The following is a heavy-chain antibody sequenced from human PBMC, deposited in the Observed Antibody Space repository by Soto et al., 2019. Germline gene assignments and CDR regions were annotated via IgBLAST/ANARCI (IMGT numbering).Heavy chain of an antibody. Sequence: ASVTVSCKASGSTFTSYSISWVRHAPVQGLEWMGWISAYNGNTNYAQKLQGRVTMTTDTSTSTAYMELRSLRSDDTAVYYCARFIVGATYFDYWGQGTLVTVSS. J-gene: IGHJ4*02. CDR2: ISAYNGNT. V-gene: IGHV1-18*04. CDR3: ARFIVGATYFDY. D-gene: IGHD1-26*01. CDR1: GSTFTSYS.